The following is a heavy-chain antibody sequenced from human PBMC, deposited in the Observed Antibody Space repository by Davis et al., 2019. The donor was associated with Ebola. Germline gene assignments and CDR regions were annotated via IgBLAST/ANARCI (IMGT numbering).Heavy chain of an antibody. Sequence: ASVKVSCKASGYTFTGYYMHWVRQAPGQGLEWMGWINPNSGGTNYAQKLQGRVTMTTDTSTSTAYMELRSLRSDDTAVYYCATQKATPGAFGAFDIWGQGTMVTVSS. CDR2: INPNSGGT. J-gene: IGHJ3*02. V-gene: IGHV1-2*02. D-gene: IGHD3-10*01. CDR3: ATQKATPGAFGAFDI. CDR1: GYTFTGYY.